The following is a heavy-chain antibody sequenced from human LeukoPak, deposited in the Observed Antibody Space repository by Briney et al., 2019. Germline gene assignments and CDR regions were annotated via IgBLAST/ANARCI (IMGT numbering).Heavy chain of an antibody. Sequence: ASVKVSCKASGYTFTRYGIIWVRQAPGHRLEWMGWISAYNGNTNYAQKLQGRVTMTTDTSTSTAYMQLRSLRFDQTAVHYCARGNRKYYDRINWFDPWGQGTLVTVSS. CDR1: GYTFTRYG. J-gene: IGHJ5*02. CDR3: ARGNRKYYDRINWFDP. CDR2: ISAYNGNT. D-gene: IGHD3-22*01. V-gene: IGHV1-18*01.